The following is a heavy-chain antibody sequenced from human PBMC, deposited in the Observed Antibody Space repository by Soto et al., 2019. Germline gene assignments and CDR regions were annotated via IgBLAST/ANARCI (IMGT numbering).Heavy chain of an antibody. V-gene: IGHV3-30*18. J-gene: IGHJ5*02. CDR3: AKDWGSSGWFNWFDP. CDR1: GFTLSSTG. CDR2: ISYDGSNT. Sequence: QVQLVESGGGVVQPGRSLRLSCVASGFTLSSTGMHWVRQAPGKGLEWVAMISYDGSNTFYAHSVKGRFTISRDNSWNTLYLQMDSLSPEDTSVYYCAKDWGSSGWFNWFDPWGQGTLVTVSS. D-gene: IGHD6-19*01.